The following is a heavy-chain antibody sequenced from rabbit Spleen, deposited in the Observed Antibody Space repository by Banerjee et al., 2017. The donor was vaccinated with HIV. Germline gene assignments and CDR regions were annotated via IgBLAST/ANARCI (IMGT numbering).Heavy chain of an antibody. CDR3: ARGLVYYYYGATDQVYGAFDL. J-gene: IGHJ4*01. D-gene: IGHD2-1*01. CDR2: INAATGKP. CDR1: GFSFSDRDV. Sequence: QEQLVESGGGLVQPEGSLTLTCKASGFSFSDRDVMCWVRQAPGKGLEWIACINAATGKPVYATWAKGRFTISRTSSTTVTLQMTSLTAADTATYFCARGLVYYYYGATDQVYGAFDLWGQGTLVTVS. V-gene: IGHV1S45*01.